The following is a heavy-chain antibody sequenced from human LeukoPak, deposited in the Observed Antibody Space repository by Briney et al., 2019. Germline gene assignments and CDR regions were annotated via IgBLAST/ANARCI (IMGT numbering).Heavy chain of an antibody. D-gene: IGHD3-22*01. CDR3: ARDARYYYDSSGYYNFDY. CDR2: IIPIFGTA. Sequence: SVKVSCKASGGTFSSYAISWVRQAPGQGLEWMGGIIPIFGTANYAQKFQGRVTITTDESTSTAYMELSSLRSEDTAVHYCARDARYYYDSSGYYNFDYWGQGTLVTVSS. V-gene: IGHV1-69*05. J-gene: IGHJ4*02. CDR1: GGTFSSYA.